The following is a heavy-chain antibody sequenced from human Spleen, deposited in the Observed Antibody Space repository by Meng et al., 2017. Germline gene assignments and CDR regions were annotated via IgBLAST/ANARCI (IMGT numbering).Heavy chain of an antibody. D-gene: IGHD2-15*01. CDR1: GFTFSSYT. V-gene: IGHV3-23*01. CDR2: ISESGAGT. Sequence: GESLKISCAASGFTFSSYTMSWVRQAPGKGLEWVSSISESGAGTYYAESVKGRFTISRDNSKNTLYLQMNSLRAEDTAVYYCARGGYCSGGSCLDYWGQGTLVTVSS. J-gene: IGHJ4*02. CDR3: ARGGYCSGGSCLDY.